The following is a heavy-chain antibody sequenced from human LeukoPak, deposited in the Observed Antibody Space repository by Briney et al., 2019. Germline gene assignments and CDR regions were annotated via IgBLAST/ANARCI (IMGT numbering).Heavy chain of an antibody. Sequence: ASVKVSCKASGYTFISYGISWVRQAPGQGLEWMGWISAYNGNTSYAQKLRGRVTMTTDTSTSTAYMELRSLRSDDTAVYYCARGRDYGDFEGFDYWGQGTLVTVSS. CDR2: ISAYNGNT. D-gene: IGHD4-17*01. CDR3: ARGRDYGDFEGFDY. V-gene: IGHV1-18*01. CDR1: GYTFISYG. J-gene: IGHJ4*02.